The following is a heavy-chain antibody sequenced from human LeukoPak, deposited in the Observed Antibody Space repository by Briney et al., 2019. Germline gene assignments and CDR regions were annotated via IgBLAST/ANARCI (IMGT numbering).Heavy chain of an antibody. Sequence: SETLSLTCTVSGDSISNYYWSWIRQPAGKRLEWLGRIYSSGSTNYNPSLRSRVTMSVDTSKNQFSLKVNSVTAADTAVYYCARDPSSSWTAAFDIWGQGTTVTVSS. CDR1: GDSISNYY. D-gene: IGHD6-13*01. CDR2: IYSSGST. CDR3: ARDPSSSWTAAFDI. V-gene: IGHV4-4*07. J-gene: IGHJ3*02.